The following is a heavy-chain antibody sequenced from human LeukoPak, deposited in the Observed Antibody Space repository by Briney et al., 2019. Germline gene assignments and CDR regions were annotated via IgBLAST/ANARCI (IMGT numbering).Heavy chain of an antibody. CDR2: INPNSGGT. CDR1: GYTFTGYY. Sequence: GASVKVSCKASGYTFTGYYMHWVRQAPGQGLEWMGWINPNSGGTNYARKFQGRVTMTRDTSISTAYMELSRLRSDDTAVYYCARGYREDYYGSGNYYYYYMDVWGKGTTVTVSS. J-gene: IGHJ6*03. CDR3: ARGYREDYYGSGNYYYYYMDV. D-gene: IGHD3-10*01. V-gene: IGHV1-2*02.